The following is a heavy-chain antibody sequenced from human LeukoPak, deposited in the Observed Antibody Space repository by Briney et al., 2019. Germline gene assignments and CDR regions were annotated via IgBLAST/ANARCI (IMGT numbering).Heavy chain of an antibody. J-gene: IGHJ3*02. CDR2: ISYSGST. CDR3: ARETYCGGDCYLFDI. D-gene: IGHD2-21*02. CDR1: GGSISSSTYY. Sequence: SETLSLTCTVSGGSISSSTYYWGWIRQPPGKGLEWIGSISYSGSTYYNPSLQSRVTISVDTSKNQFSLKLSSVTAADMAVYYCARETYCGGDCYLFDIWGQGTMVSVSS. V-gene: IGHV4-39*07.